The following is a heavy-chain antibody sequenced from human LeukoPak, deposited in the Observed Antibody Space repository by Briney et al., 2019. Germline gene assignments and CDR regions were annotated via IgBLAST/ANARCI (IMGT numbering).Heavy chain of an antibody. D-gene: IGHD6-13*01. CDR2: INPNSGGT. V-gene: IGHV1-2*02. CDR3: ARWDGYSSSPDY. J-gene: IGHJ4*02. CDR1: GYTFXGYY. Sequence: XASVKVSCKASGYTFXGYYMHWVRQAPGQGLEWMGWINPNSGGTNYAQKFQGRVTMTRDMSITTTYMELTRLRSDDTAFYYCARWDGYSSSPDYWGQGSLVTVSS.